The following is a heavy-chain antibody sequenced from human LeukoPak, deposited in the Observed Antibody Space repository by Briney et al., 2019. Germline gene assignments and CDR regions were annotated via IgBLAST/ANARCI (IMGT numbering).Heavy chain of an antibody. CDR1: GFTSSNAW. V-gene: IGHV3-15*01. D-gene: IGHD2-21*02. J-gene: IGHJ4*02. CDR2: IKSKTDGGTT. CDR3: TTTKSLLPGY. Sequence: GGSLKLSCAASGFTSSNAWMNWVRQAPGKGLEWVSRIKSKTDGGTTDYAAPVKGRFTISRDDSKTTLYLQMNSLKTEDTAVYYCTTTKSLLPGYWGQGTLVTVSS.